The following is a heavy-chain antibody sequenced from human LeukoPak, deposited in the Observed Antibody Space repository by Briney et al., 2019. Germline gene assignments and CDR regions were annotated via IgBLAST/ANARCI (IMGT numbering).Heavy chain of an antibody. V-gene: IGHV4-39*07. CDR2: MYYTGST. CDR1: GGSISSSYYY. CDR3: ARVSSRGYFDY. Sequence: PSETLSLTCTVSGGSISSSYYYWGWIRQPPGKGLEWIGSMYYTGSTYYNPSLKSRVTISVDTSKNQFSLKLSSVTAADTAVYYCARVSSRGYFDYWGQGTLVTVSS. J-gene: IGHJ4*02.